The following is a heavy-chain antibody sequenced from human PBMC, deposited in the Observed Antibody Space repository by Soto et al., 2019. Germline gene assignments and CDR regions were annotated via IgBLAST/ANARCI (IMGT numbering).Heavy chain of an antibody. CDR1: GFSLSTSGVG. Sequence: QITLKESGPTLVKPTQTLTLTCTFSGFSLSTSGVGVGWIRQPPGKALEWLALIYWDDDKRYSPSLKSRLTNTKDTSKSLVVLTMTTMDPVDTATYYCAHSPYSSGWDPFNYWGQGTLVTVSS. D-gene: IGHD6-19*01. J-gene: IGHJ4*02. V-gene: IGHV2-5*02. CDR3: AHSPYSSGWDPFNY. CDR2: IYWDDDK.